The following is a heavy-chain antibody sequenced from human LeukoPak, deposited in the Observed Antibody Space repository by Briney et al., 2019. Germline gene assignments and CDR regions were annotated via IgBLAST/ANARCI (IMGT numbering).Heavy chain of an antibody. J-gene: IGHJ4*02. CDR1: GGSISSYY. CDR3: ARAPSRTWNYHSFFDY. CDR2: IYYSGST. D-gene: IGHD1-7*01. Sequence: SETLSLTCTVSGGSISSYYWSWIRQPPGKGLEWIGYIYYSGSTNYNPSLKSRVTISVDTSKNQFSLKLSSVTAADTAVYYCARAPSRTWNYHSFFDYWGQGTLVTVSS. V-gene: IGHV4-59*08.